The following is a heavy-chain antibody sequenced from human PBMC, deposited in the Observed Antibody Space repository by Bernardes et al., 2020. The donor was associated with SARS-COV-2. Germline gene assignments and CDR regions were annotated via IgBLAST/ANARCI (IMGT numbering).Heavy chain of an antibody. CDR2: IRSKPQGHAT. CDR3: TGDYLY. D-gene: IGHD4-17*01. CDR1: GFNFSGSA. V-gene: IGHV3-73*01. J-gene: IGHJ4*02. Sequence: GGSLRLSCGASGFNFSGSAIQWVRQPSGRGLEWIGCIRSKPQGHATTYAASLKGRFVISRDDSRNTAYLQIHSLKVEDTAVYYCTGDYLYWDQGTLGSVSS.